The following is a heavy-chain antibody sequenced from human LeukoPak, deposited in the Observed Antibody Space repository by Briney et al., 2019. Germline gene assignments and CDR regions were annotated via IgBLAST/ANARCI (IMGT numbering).Heavy chain of an antibody. CDR1: GFTFTNAW. CDR2: IKSKTDGGTT. D-gene: IGHD1-26*01. V-gene: IGHV3-15*01. CDR3: QGGRF. Sequence: GGCLRLSCSASGFTFTNAWMSWVRQAPGKGLEWVGRIKSKTDGGTTDYAAPVKGRFSISRDDSKTTLYLQMNSLKSEDTAVYYCQGGRFWGQGALVTVSS. J-gene: IGHJ4*02.